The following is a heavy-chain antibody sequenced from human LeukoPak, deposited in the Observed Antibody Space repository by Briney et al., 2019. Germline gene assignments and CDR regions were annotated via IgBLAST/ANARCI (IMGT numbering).Heavy chain of an antibody. Sequence: PGGSLRLSCAASGFTFDDYAMHWVRQAPGKGLEWVSGISWNSGSIGYADSVKGRFTISRDNAKNSLYLQMNSLRAEDMALYYCATLRHGLELRYWGQGTLVTVSS. D-gene: IGHD1-7*01. CDR1: GFTFDDYA. CDR2: ISWNSGSI. J-gene: IGHJ4*02. CDR3: ATLRHGLELRY. V-gene: IGHV3-9*03.